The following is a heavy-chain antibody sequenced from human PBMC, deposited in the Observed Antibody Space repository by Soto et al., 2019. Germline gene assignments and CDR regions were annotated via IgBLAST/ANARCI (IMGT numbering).Heavy chain of an antibody. CDR3: ARAPYFGSGTYYYYALDV. D-gene: IGHD3-10*01. CDR2: ISSSAGTI. V-gene: IGHV3-11*01. Sequence: QVQLVESGGGLVKPGGSLRLSCVASGLTFSDHYMTWIRQAPGKGLEWISYISSSAGTIYYADSVKGRFTISRDNAKNSLYLQMTNLRAEDTAVYYCARAPYFGSGTYYYYALDVWGQGTTVTVSS. CDR1: GLTFSDHY. J-gene: IGHJ6*02.